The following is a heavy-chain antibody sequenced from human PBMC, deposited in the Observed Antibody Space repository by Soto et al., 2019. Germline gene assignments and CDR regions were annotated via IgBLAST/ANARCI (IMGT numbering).Heavy chain of an antibody. J-gene: IGHJ5*02. D-gene: IGHD2-21*01. V-gene: IGHV3-74*01. CDR3: ARDHVVSRNWFDP. CDR1: GFTFSSYW. Sequence: EVPLVESGGGLVQPGGSLRLSCAASGFTFSSYWMHWVRQAPGKGLVWVSRINSDGSSTSYADPVKGRSTTSRDNATNPLYLQMNSLRAEDTAVYYCARDHVVSRNWFDPWGQGTLVTVSS. CDR2: INSDGSST.